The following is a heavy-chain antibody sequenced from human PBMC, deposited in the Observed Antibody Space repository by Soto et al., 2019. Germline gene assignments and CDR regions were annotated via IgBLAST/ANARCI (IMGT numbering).Heavy chain of an antibody. D-gene: IGHD3-10*01. Sequence: QVQLVESGGGVVQPGRSLRLSCAASGFTFSSYGMHWVRQAPGKGLERGAGIWYDGSNKYYADSVKGRFTISRDNSKNTLYLQMNSLRAEDTAVYYCARGESSVWFGELMPLDYWGQGTLVTVSS. CDR3: ARGESSVWFGELMPLDY. V-gene: IGHV3-33*01. CDR2: IWYDGSNK. J-gene: IGHJ4*02. CDR1: GFTFSSYG.